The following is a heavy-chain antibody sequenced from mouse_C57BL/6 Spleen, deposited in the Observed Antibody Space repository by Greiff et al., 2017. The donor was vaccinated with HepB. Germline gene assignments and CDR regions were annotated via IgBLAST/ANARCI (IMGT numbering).Heavy chain of an antibody. CDR1: GYTFTSYD. J-gene: IGHJ1*03. V-gene: IGHV1-85*01. CDR2: IYPRDGST. D-gene: IGHD1-1*01. Sequence: QVQLKESGPELVKPGASVKLSCKASGYTFTSYDINWVKQRPGQGLEWIGWIYPRDGSTKYNEKFKGKATLTVDTSSSTAYMELHSLTSEDSAVSFCARVPHYYGSSYWYSDVWGTGTTVTVSS. CDR3: ARVPHYYGSSYWYSDV.